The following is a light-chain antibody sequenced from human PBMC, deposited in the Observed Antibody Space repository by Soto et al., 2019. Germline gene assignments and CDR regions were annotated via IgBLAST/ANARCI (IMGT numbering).Light chain of an antibody. J-gene: IGKJ1*01. V-gene: IGKV3-20*01. CDR1: QSVSNNY. CDR3: QQNGSSGT. CDR2: GAS. Sequence: EIVLTQSPGTLSLSPGERATLSCRASQSVSNNYLAWYQQKPGQAPRLLIYGASNRTTGIPDRFSGSASGTDFTITISRLEPEDFAVYYCQQNGSSGTFGQGTKVEIK.